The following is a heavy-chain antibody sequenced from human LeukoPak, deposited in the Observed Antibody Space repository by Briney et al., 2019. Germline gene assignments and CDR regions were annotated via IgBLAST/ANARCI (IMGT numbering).Heavy chain of an antibody. CDR3: AKVHDYDILTGYSYFDY. CDR2: ISWNSGSI. D-gene: IGHD3-9*01. V-gene: IGHV3-9*01. J-gene: IGHJ4*02. Sequence: GGSLRLSCAASGLTFDDYAMHWVRQAPGKGLEWVSGISWNSGSIGYADSVKGRFTISRDNAKNSLYLQMNSLRAEDTALYYCAKVHDYDILTGYSYFDYWGQGTLVTVSS. CDR1: GLTFDDYA.